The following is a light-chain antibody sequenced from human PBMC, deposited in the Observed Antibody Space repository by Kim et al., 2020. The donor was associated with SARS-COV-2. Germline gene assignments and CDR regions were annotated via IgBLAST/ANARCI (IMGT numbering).Light chain of an antibody. J-gene: IGKJ4*01. CDR3: QQYGSSPPLT. CDR1: QSVSRSY. V-gene: IGKV3-20*01. CDR2: GAS. Sequence: PGLRATRSCRASQSVSRSYLAWYQQKPGQAPRLLIYGASSRATGIPDRFSGSGSGTDFTLTISRLEPEDFAVYYCQQYGSSPPLTFGGGTTVDIK.